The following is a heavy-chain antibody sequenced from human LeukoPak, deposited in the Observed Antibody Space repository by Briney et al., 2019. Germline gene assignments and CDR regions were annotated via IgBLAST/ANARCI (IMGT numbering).Heavy chain of an antibody. J-gene: IGHJ5*02. CDR2: INSDGSTT. D-gene: IGHD2-2*01. V-gene: IGHV3-74*01. CDR1: GFTFNNYW. Sequence: GESLKISCAASGFTFNNYWMNWVRQAPGKGLVWVSHINSDGSTTVYADSVKGRFAISRDNALNTLYLQMNSLRAEDTAVYYCARVRVTRANWFDPWGRGTLVTVSA. CDR3: ARVRVTRANWFDP.